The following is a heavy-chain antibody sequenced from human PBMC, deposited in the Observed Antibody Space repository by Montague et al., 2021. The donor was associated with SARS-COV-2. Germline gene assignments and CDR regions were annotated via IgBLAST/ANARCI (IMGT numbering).Heavy chain of an antibody. Sequence: SLRLSCAASGFTFSSYGMHWVRQAPGKGLEWVAVIWYDGSNKCYADSVKGRFTISRDNSKNTLYLQMNSLRAEDTAVYYCARVVSNYYGMDVWGQGTTVTVSS. CDR3: ARVVSNYYGMDV. CDR1: GFTFSSYG. CDR2: IWYDGSNK. V-gene: IGHV3-33*01. D-gene: IGHD2-21*01. J-gene: IGHJ6*02.